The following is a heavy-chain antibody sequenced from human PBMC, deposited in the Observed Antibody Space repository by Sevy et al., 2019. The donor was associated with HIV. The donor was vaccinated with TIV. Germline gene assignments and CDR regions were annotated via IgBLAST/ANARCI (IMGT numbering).Heavy chain of an antibody. CDR3: AAESRGSCSGRSCSVENGMDV. J-gene: IGHJ6*02. CDR2: IVVGSGDT. V-gene: IGHV1-58*01. Sequence: ASVKVSCKASSFTFTNSAVQWVRQARGQRLEWIGWIVVGSGDTNYAHNFQERVTISRDMSTATVSMELNGLRSEDTAVYYCAAESRGSCSGRSCSVENGMDVWGPGTTVTVSS. D-gene: IGHD2-15*01. CDR1: SFTFTNSA.